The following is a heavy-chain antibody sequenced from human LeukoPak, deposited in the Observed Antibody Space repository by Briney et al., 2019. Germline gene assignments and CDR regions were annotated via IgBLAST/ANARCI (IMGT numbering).Heavy chain of an antibody. Sequence: SETLSLTCAVYGGSFSGYYWSWIRQPPGKGLEWIGEINHSGSTNYNPSLKSRVTISVDTSKNQFSLKLSSVTAADTAVYYCARGKSYSRHLDYWGQGTLVTVSS. CDR1: GGSFSGYY. D-gene: IGHD4-11*01. V-gene: IGHV4-34*01. J-gene: IGHJ4*02. CDR2: INHSGST. CDR3: ARGKSYSRHLDY.